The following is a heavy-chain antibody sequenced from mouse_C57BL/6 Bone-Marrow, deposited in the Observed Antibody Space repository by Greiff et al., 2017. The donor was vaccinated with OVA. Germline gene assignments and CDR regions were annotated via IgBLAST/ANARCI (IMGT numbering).Heavy chain of an antibody. J-gene: IGHJ2*01. CDR1: GYAFTNYL. CDR2: INPGSGGT. Sequence: VQLQQSGAELVRPGTSVKVSCKASGYAFTNYLIEWVKQRPGQGLEWIGVINPGSGGTNYNEKFKGKATMTADQSSSTAYMQLSRLTSEDSAVNFCARNSGYFDYWGQGTTLTVSS. V-gene: IGHV1-54*01. CDR3: ARNSGYFDY. D-gene: IGHD3-1*01.